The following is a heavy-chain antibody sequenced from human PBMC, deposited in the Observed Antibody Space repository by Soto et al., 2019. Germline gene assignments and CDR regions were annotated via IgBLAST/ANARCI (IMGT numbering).Heavy chain of an antibody. V-gene: IGHV1-46*01. J-gene: IGHJ5*02. D-gene: IGHD2-2*01. Sequence: SVEVSFKASSYSFTTYHIHWVRQAPGQGLEWMGLINPDAGATNYAQRFQGRLRLTRDTSTSTVYMELRSLRFDDTAVYYCARGDIVLVPASEGNWFDPWGQGTLVTVSS. CDR1: SYSFTTYH. CDR3: ARGDIVLVPASEGNWFDP. CDR2: INPDAGAT.